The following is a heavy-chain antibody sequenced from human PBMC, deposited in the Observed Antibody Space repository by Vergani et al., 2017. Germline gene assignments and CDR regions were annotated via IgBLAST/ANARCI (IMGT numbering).Heavy chain of an antibody. CDR3: ARDPGVIEQWLVL. Sequence: QGQLAQSGAEVKKPGSSVKVSCKASGGTFSSNSISWVRQAPGQGLEWMGWINAGNGNTKYSQKFQGRVTITRDTSASTAYMELSSLRSEDTAVYYCARDPGVIEQWLVLWGQGTLVTVSS. V-gene: IGHV1-3*01. CDR2: INAGNGNT. CDR1: GGTFSSNS. J-gene: IGHJ4*02. D-gene: IGHD6-19*01.